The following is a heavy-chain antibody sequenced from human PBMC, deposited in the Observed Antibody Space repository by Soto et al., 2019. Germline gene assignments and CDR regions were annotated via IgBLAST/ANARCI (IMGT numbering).Heavy chain of an antibody. Sequence: QVQLVQSGAEVKKPGSSVKVSCKASGGSLSNYGISWVRQAPGQGLEWIGGIIPVFGTANYAQKFQGRVTITADESTNIVYMDVTSLRSEDTAMYYCARGDATMIVVTTYYAMDVWGQGTTLTVSS. CDR1: GGSLSNYG. J-gene: IGHJ6*02. D-gene: IGHD3-22*01. CDR3: ARGDATMIVVTTYYAMDV. V-gene: IGHV1-69*12. CDR2: IIPVFGTA.